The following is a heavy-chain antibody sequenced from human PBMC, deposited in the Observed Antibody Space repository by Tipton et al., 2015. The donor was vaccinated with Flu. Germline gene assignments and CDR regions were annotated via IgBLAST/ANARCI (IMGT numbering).Heavy chain of an antibody. CDR1: GGSFSGYY. D-gene: IGHD5-12*01. CDR3: ARWGGYSGYDYGIDY. Sequence: TLSLTCAVYGGSFSGYYWSWIRQPPGKGLEWIGEINHSGSTNYNPSLKSRVTISVDTSKNQFSLKLSSVTAADTAVYYCARWGGYSGYDYGIDYWGQGTLVTVSS. J-gene: IGHJ4*02. CDR2: INHSGST. V-gene: IGHV4-34*01.